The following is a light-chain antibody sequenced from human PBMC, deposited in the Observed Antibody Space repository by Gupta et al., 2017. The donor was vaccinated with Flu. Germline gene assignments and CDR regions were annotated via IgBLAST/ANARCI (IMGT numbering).Light chain of an antibody. CDR3: QQYGTSPST. J-gene: IGKJ3*01. V-gene: IGKV3-20*01. Sequence: DTLSLSPGERATLSCRATENVNYGYLAWYQQKPGQAPRLLIYGASTRATGIADRFSGSGLGTDFTLTISRLEPDDFGVYYCQQYGTSPSTFGPGTRLDFK. CDR1: ENVNYGY. CDR2: GAS.